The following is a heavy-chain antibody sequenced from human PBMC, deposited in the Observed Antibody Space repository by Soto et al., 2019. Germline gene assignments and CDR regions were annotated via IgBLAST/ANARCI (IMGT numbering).Heavy chain of an antibody. Sequence: QTGGSLRLSCAASGFTFSSYAMSWVRQAPGKGLEWVSAISGSGGSTYYADSVKGRFTISRDNSKNTLYLQMNSLRAEDTAVYYCAKGGAYFVGAPYGMDVWGQGTTVTVSS. D-gene: IGHD1-26*01. J-gene: IGHJ6*02. CDR2: ISGSGGST. CDR3: AKGGAYFVGAPYGMDV. V-gene: IGHV3-23*01. CDR1: GFTFSSYA.